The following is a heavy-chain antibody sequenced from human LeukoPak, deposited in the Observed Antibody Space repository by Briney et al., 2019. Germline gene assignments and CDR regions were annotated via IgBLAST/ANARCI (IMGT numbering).Heavy chain of an antibody. D-gene: IGHD1-14*01. V-gene: IGHV4-39*01. J-gene: IGHJ4*02. CDR1: GGSISSSSYY. CDR2: FFYSGST. Sequence: SEALSLTCTVSGGSISSSSYYWGWIRQPPGKGLGWIGNFFYSGSTYYNPSLKSRVTISVDTSKNQFSLNLNSVTAADTAVYYCATITSPRRIDYWGQGTLVTVSS. CDR3: ATITSPRRIDY.